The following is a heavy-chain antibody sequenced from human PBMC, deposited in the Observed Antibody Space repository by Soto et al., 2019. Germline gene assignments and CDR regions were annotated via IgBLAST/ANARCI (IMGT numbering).Heavy chain of an antibody. V-gene: IGHV3-33*01. CDR1: GFNFSSYG. Sequence: PGGSLRLSCEASGFNFSSYGIHWVRQAPWKGLEWVAIIWNDGSNEYYADSVKGRFTISRDNSKNTVYLQVSKLRAEDTAAYFCARDQTDSGGYSDSWGQGTLVTVSS. D-gene: IGHD3-22*01. CDR3: ARDQTDSGGYSDS. CDR2: IWNDGSNE. J-gene: IGHJ4*02.